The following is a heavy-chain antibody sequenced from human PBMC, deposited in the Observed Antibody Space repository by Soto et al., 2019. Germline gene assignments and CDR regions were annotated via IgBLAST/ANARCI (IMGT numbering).Heavy chain of an antibody. D-gene: IGHD2-8*01. CDR3: AMARLRPTKSIHF. J-gene: IGHJ6*01. CDR1: GVSITSGAYY. CDR2: IYYNGNT. V-gene: IGHV4-31*03. Sequence: TLSLTCTLSGVSITSGAYYWTWVRQHPGKGLEWIGYIYYNGNTYFSPSLKSRLTISIDTSKNQFSLKLSSVTAADTAMYYCAMARLRPTKSIHFWGQG.